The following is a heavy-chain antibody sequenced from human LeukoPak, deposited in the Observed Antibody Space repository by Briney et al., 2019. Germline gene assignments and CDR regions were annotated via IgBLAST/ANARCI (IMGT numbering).Heavy chain of an antibody. Sequence: HPGGSLRLSCAASGFTFSSYAMHWVRQAPGKGLEWVALISYDGSNKYYADSVKGRFTISRDNSKNTLYLQINSLRAEDTAVYYCARESSSWYRWFDPWGEGTLVTVSS. D-gene: IGHD6-13*01. CDR3: ARESSSWYRWFDP. CDR2: ISYDGSNK. J-gene: IGHJ5*02. V-gene: IGHV3-30*04. CDR1: GFTFSSYA.